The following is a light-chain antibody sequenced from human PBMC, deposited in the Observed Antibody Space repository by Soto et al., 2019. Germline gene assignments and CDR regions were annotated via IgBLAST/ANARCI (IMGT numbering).Light chain of an antibody. CDR2: PAS. CDR1: QALNTN. J-gene: IGKJ5*01. Sequence: TQSPATLSAFPGDKVTLTCRASQALNTNLAWYQLKPGQAPKLLIYPASSMPSGIPCRFSGSGSGTDFTLSISSLEPEDFATYYCQQRNRWPLTFGRGTRLEIK. V-gene: IGKV1-39*01. CDR3: QQRNRWPLT.